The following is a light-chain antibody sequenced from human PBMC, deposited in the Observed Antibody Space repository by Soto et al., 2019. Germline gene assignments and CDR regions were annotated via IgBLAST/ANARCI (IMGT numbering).Light chain of an antibody. CDR2: SNN. V-gene: IGLV1-44*01. CDR3: ASWDDSLNGPV. J-gene: IGLJ2*01. CDR1: SSNIGSNT. Sequence: QPVLTQPPSASGTPGQRVTISCSGSSSNIGSNTVNWYQQLPGTTPKILIYSNNQRPSGVPDRFSCYKSGTSASLAISGLESDEEADYYCASWDDSLNGPVFGGGTKLTVL.